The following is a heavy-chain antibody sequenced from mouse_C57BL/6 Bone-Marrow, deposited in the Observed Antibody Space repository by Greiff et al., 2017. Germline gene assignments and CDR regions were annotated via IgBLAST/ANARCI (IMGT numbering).Heavy chain of an antibody. Sequence: QVQLQQSGAELARPGASVKLSCKASGYPFTSDGISWVKQRTGQGLEWIGEIYPRSGNPYSNAKFKGKATLTADKTSTTAYMELRILTSADSAVYFCASPHYGSSPAWFAYWGQGTLVTVSA. CDR1: GYPFTSDG. D-gene: IGHD1-1*01. J-gene: IGHJ3*01. V-gene: IGHV1-81*01. CDR2: IYPRSGNP. CDR3: ASPHYGSSPAWFAY.